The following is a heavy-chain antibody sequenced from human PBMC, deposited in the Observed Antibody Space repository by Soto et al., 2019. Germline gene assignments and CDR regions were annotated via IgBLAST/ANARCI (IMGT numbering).Heavy chain of an antibody. V-gene: IGHV4-34*01. D-gene: IGHD3-22*01. J-gene: IGHJ5*02. Sequence: SETLSLTCAVYGGSFSGYYWSWIRQPPGKGLEWIGEINHSGSTNYNPSLKSRVTISVDTSKNQFSLKLSSVTAADTAVYYCARGGGVTMIVVVQQRPYNWFDPWGPGTLVTVSS. CDR2: INHSGST. CDR1: GGSFSGYY. CDR3: ARGGGVTMIVVVQQRPYNWFDP.